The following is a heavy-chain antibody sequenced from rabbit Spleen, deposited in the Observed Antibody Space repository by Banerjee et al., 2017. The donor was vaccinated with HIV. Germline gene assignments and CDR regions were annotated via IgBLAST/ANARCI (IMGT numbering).Heavy chain of an antibody. CDR1: GIDFSSGYW. CDR3: SRKSNDIAGYSPAFKL. D-gene: IGHD7-1*01. Sequence: QDQLEESGGDLVKPEGSLTLTCTASGIDFSSGYWMCWVRQDPGKGLEWIACIWTANSVTYYATWAKGRFTISKTSSTTVTLQMTSLTAADTATYFCSRKSNDIAGYSPAFKLWGQGTLFTVS. V-gene: IGHV1S45*01. CDR2: IWTANSVT. J-gene: IGHJ4*01.